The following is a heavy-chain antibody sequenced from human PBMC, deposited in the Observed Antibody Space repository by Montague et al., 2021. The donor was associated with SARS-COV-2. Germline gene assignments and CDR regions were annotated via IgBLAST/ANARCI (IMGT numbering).Heavy chain of an antibody. CDR1: GGSTVSHY. CDR3: ARSWAFDP. J-gene: IGHJ3*01. D-gene: IGHD6-13*01. Sequence: SQTLSLTYTVSGGSTVSHYWNWIRQSPGKRPEWIGYVYYNGDTKYNPSPQSRVTISIDTSENQFSLRLNSVTAADTAVYFCARSWAFDPWGQGRLVTVSS. V-gene: IGHV4-59*08. CDR2: VYYNGDT.